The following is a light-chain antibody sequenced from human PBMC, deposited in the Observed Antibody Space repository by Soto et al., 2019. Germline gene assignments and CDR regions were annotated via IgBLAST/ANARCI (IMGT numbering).Light chain of an antibody. CDR1: QSVSNNY. Sequence: ETVLTQSPGTLSLSPGERATLSCRASQSVSNNYLAWYQQKAGQAPSLLIYGTSNRATGIPDRFSGSGAGTDFTLTISRLEPEDFAVYYCQQYGSSGTFGQGAKVDIK. V-gene: IGKV3-20*01. CDR3: QQYGSSGT. J-gene: IGKJ1*01. CDR2: GTS.